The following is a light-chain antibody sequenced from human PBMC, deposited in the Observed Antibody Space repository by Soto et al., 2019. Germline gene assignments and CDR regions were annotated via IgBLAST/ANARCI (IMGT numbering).Light chain of an antibody. J-gene: IGKJ5*01. CDR1: QSVSSSD. CDR3: QQRSNWPIT. Sequence: DIGFTHSPGTVALSPGERATLSCRASQSVSSSDLAWYQQKPGQAPRLLVYDASNRAKGIPARFSGSGPGTDFTLTISSLEPEDFAVYYCQQRSNWPITFGQGTRLEIK. V-gene: IGKV3D-11*02. CDR2: DAS.